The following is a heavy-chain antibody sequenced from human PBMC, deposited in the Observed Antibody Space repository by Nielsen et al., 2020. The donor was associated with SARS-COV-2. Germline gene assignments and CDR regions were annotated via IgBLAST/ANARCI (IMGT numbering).Heavy chain of an antibody. CDR1: GGSLSSGGYS. CDR3: AGGGRAYYDSSGHAFGY. D-gene: IGHD3-22*01. V-gene: IGHV4-30-2*01. CDR2: IYHSGST. Sequence: SETLSLTCAVSGGSLSSGGYSWSWIRPPPGKGLEWIGYIYHSGSTYYNPSLKRRVTISVDRSKNQFSLKLSSVTAADTAVYYCAGGGRAYYDSSGHAFGYWGQGTLVTVSS. J-gene: IGHJ4*02.